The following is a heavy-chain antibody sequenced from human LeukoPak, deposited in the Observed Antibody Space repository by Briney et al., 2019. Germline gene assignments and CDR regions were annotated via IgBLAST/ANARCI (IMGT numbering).Heavy chain of an antibody. Sequence: ASVNVSCKASGYTFTGYYMHWVRQAPGQGLEWMGWINPNSGGTNYAQKFQGRVTMTRDTSISTAYVELSRLRSDDTAVYYCARDGSYCSSTSCYESGYYYGMDVWGQGTTVTVSS. CDR3: ARDGSYCSSTSCYESGYYYGMDV. D-gene: IGHD2-2*01. CDR2: INPNSGGT. CDR1: GYTFTGYY. V-gene: IGHV1-2*02. J-gene: IGHJ6*02.